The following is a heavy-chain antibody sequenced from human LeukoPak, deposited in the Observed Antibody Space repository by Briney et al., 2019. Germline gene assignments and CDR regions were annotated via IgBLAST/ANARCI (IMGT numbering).Heavy chain of an antibody. CDR3: ARVIGAAAGTVYYYYYAMDV. CDR2: INHSGST. CDR1: SGFFSGYY. Sequence: SGTLSLTFVGYSGFFSGYYWRWIRQPPGKGLEWIGEINHSGSTNYNPSLKSRVTLSIDTTKNQFSLKLSSVTAADTAVYYCARVIGAAAGTVYYYYYAMDVWGQGTTVTVSS. V-gene: IGHV4-34*01. D-gene: IGHD6-13*01. J-gene: IGHJ6*02.